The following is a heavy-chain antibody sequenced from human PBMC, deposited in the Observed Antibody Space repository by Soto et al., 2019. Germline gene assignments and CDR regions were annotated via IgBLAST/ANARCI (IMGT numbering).Heavy chain of an antibody. V-gene: IGHV3-74*01. J-gene: IGHJ3*02. CDR3: ARGRGESSGWTAFDI. Sequence: GGSLRLSCAASGFTFSKSWIHWVRQAPGKGLVWVSRITSDGSATAYTDSVKGRFTISRDNAKSTLYLQMNSLRAEDTAVYYCARGRGESSGWTAFDIWGQGTMVTVSS. CDR1: GFTFSKSW. D-gene: IGHD6-19*01. CDR2: ITSDGSAT.